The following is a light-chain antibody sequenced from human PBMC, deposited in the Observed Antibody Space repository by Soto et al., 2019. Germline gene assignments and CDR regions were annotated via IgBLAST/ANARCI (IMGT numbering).Light chain of an antibody. Sequence: QSVLTQPASVYGSPVQSITISCNGTSSDVGGYNYVSWYQQHPGKAPKLMIYDVSNRPSGVSNRFSGSKSGNTASLTISGLQAEDEADYYCSSYTSSSTRVFGGGTKLTVL. CDR1: SSDVGGYNY. V-gene: IGLV2-14*01. CDR2: DVS. J-gene: IGLJ2*01. CDR3: SSYTSSSTRV.